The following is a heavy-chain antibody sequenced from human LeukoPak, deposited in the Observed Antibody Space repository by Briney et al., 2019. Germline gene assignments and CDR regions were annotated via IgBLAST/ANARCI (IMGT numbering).Heavy chain of an antibody. CDR3: AREKRVNYGSGSLDY. Sequence: SETLSLTCTVSGGSISSYYWSWIRQPAGKGLECIGRIYTSGSTNYNPSLKSRVTMSVDPSKNQFSLTLSSVTAADTAVYYCAREKRVNYGSGSLDYWGQGTLVTVSS. D-gene: IGHD3-10*01. J-gene: IGHJ4*02. CDR1: GGSISSYY. CDR2: IYTSGST. V-gene: IGHV4-4*07.